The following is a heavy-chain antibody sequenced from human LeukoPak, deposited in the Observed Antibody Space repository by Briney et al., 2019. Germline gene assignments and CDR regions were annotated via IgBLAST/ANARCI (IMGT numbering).Heavy chain of an antibody. CDR2: IYYSGST. J-gene: IGHJ4*02. Sequence: PSETLSLTCTVSGGSISSYYWSWIRQPPGKGLEWIGYIYYSGSTNYNPSLKSRVTISVDTSKNQFSLKLSSVTAADTAVYYCARVAAAGLFDYWGQGTLVTVSS. CDR1: GGSISSYY. CDR3: ARVAAAGLFDY. V-gene: IGHV4-59*12. D-gene: IGHD6-13*01.